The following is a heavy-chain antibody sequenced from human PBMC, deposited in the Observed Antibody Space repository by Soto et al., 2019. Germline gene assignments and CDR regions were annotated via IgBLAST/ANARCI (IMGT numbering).Heavy chain of an antibody. J-gene: IGHJ6*02. CDR1: GYTCIIYG. V-gene: IGHV1-18*04. CDR2: ISPYNDNT. CDR3: ARDKRPTFYYNGMDL. Sequence: GASVKVSCKASGYTCIIYGVNWVLQAPGQGLEWMGWISPYNDNTNYARKVQGRVTLTTDTSASTAYMELRSLTSDDTAVYYCARDKRPTFYYNGMDLWGQGTTVTVSS.